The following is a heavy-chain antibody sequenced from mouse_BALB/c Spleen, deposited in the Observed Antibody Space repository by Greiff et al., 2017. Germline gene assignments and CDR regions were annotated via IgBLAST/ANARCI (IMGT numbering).Heavy chain of an antibody. CDR1: GYAFSSSW. V-gene: IGHV1-82*01. CDR3: ARSGDYDGFAY. J-gene: IGHJ3*01. CDR2: IYPGDGDT. Sequence: QVQLKQSGPELVKPGASVKISCKASGYAFSSSWMNWVKQRPGQGLEWIGRIYPGDGDTNYNGKFKGKATLTADTSSSTAYMQLSSLTSVDSAVYFCARSGDYDGFAYWGQGTLVTVSA. D-gene: IGHD2-4*01.